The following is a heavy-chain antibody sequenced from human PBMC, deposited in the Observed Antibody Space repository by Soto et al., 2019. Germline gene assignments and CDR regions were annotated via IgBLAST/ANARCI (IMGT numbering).Heavy chain of an antibody. V-gene: IGHV3-30-3*01. J-gene: IGHJ4*02. CDR1: GFTCSSYA. Sequence: QVQLVESGEGVVQPGRSLRLSCAASGFTCSSYAMHWVRRAPGKGLEWMAVMSYDGSNKYYADSVKGRFTISRDNSNNTLYLQMNSLRPEGTALYFCVRDGGAYWGQGTLVIVSS. CDR3: VRDGGAY. CDR2: MSYDGSNK. D-gene: IGHD3-16*01.